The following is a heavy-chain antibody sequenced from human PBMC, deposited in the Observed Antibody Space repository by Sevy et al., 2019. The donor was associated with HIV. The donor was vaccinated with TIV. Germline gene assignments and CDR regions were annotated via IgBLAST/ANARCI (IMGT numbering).Heavy chain of an antibody. V-gene: IGHV1-8*01. CDR3: ARGPLRFLGWLPSEGYLDF. D-gene: IGHD3-3*01. CDR2: MNPNSGIT. J-gene: IGHJ4*02. Sequence: ASVKVSCKASGYTFTSYDINWVRQAPGQGLEWMGWMNPNSGITGYAQKFQGRVTMTRNNSISTAYLDLTSLRFVDTAVYYCARGPLRFLGWLPSEGYLDFWGQGPLVTVSS. CDR1: GYTFTSYD.